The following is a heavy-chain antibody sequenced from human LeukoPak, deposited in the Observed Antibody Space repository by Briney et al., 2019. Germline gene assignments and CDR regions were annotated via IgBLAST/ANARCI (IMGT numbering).Heavy chain of an antibody. V-gene: IGHV6-1*01. CDR1: GDTVSSNSAA. J-gene: IGHJ3*02. CDR3: ARKYSSSWYDALDI. D-gene: IGHD6-13*01. Sequence: SQTLSLTCAISGDTVSSNSAAWNWIRQSPSRGLEWLGRTYYRSKWYNDRAVSVKSRITINPDTSKNHFSLQLNSVTPEDTAVYYCARKYSSSWYDALDIWGQGTMVTVSS. CDR2: TYYRSKWYN.